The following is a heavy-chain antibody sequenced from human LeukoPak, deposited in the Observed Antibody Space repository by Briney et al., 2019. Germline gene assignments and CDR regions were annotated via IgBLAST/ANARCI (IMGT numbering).Heavy chain of an antibody. V-gene: IGHV1-69*13. Sequence: SVTVSCKASGGTFSSYAISWVRQAPGQGLEWMGGIIPIFGTANYAQKFQGRVTITADESTSTAYMELSSLRSEDTAVYYCAVVVVVPNAGGYYMDVWGKGTTVTVSS. J-gene: IGHJ6*03. CDR3: AVVVVVPNAGGYYMDV. D-gene: IGHD2-2*01. CDR1: GGTFSSYA. CDR2: IIPIFGTA.